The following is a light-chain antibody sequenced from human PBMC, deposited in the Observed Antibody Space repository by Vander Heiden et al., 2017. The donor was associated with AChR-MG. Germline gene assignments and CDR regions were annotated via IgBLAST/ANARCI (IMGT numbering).Light chain of an antibody. Sequence: IQLTQSPSTLSASVGDRVTITCRASQSISSWLAWYQQKPGKAPKVLIYKASSLESGVPSRFSGSGSGTDFTLTISSLQPDDFASYYCQQYINYPRTFGQGTKLEIK. CDR3: QQYINYPRT. CDR2: KAS. J-gene: IGKJ2*01. CDR1: QSISSW. V-gene: IGKV1-5*03.